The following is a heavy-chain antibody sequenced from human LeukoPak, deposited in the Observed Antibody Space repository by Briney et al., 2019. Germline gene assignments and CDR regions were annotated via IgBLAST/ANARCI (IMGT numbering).Heavy chain of an antibody. CDR3: ARDLLELPRFDY. CDR2: IKQDGSEK. J-gene: IGHJ4*02. V-gene: IGHV3-7*01. Sequence: GGSLRLSCEAFGFSFSNYWMSWVRQAPGKGLEWVANIKQDGSEKYYVDSVKGRFTISRDNAKNSLYLQMNSLRAEDTAVYYCARDLLELPRFDYWGQGTLVTVSS. CDR1: GFSFSNYW. D-gene: IGHD1-7*01.